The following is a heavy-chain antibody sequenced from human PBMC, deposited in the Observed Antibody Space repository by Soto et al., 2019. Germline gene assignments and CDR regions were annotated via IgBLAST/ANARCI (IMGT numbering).Heavy chain of an antibody. CDR3: ARSRSNYYDSSGRSSGLDY. D-gene: IGHD3-22*01. CDR1: GGSFSGYY. J-gene: IGHJ4*02. V-gene: IGHV4-34*01. Sequence: SETLSLTCAVYGGSFSGYYWSWIRQPPGKGLEWIGEINHSGSTNYNPSLKSRVTISVDTSKNQFSLKLSSVTAADTAVYYCARSRSNYYDSSGRSSGLDYWGQGTLVTVSS. CDR2: INHSGST.